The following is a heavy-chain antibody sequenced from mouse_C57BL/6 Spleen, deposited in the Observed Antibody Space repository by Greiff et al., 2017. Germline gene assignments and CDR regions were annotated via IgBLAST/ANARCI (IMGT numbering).Heavy chain of an antibody. J-gene: IGHJ2*01. CDR2: INPYNGDT. Sequence: VQLQQSGPELVKPGDSVKISCKASGYSFTGYFMNWVMQSHGKSLEWIGRINPYNGDTFYNQKFKGKATLTVDKSSSTAHMGLRSLTSEDSAVYYCARPYYGSSSYYFDYWGQGTTLTVSS. V-gene: IGHV1-20*01. D-gene: IGHD1-1*01. CDR1: GYSFTGYF. CDR3: ARPYYGSSSYYFDY.